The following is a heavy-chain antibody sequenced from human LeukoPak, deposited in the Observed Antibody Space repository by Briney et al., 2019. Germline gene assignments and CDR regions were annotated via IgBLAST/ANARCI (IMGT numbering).Heavy chain of an antibody. J-gene: IGHJ4*02. V-gene: IGHV5-51*01. D-gene: IGHD5-24*01. CDR1: GYSFNNYW. Sequence: GESLKISCQTSGYSFNNYWSGGVRQMPGKGLEWGGFIYPDDSDTRYSPSFQGHVTVSVDTSISTAYLQWSSLEASDTALYYCATTDISMATGFDHWGQGSLVTVTS. CDR3: ATTDISMATGFDH. CDR2: IYPDDSDT.